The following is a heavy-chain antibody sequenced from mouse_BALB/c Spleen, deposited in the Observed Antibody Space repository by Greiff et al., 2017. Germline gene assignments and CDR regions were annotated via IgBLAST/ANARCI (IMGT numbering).Heavy chain of an antibody. CDR3: AAYYGNPFDY. D-gene: IGHD2-10*01. V-gene: IGHV5-6-5*01. Sequence: EVKLVESGGGLVKPGGSLKLSCAASGFTFSSYAMSWVRQTPEKRMEWVASISSGGSTYYPDSVKGRFTISRDNARNILYLQMSSLRSEDTAMYYCAAYYGNPFDYWGQGTTLTVSS. J-gene: IGHJ2*01. CDR1: GFTFSSYA. CDR2: ISSGGST.